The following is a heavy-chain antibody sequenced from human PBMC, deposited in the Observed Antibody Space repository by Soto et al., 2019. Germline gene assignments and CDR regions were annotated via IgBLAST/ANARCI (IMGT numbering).Heavy chain of an antibody. J-gene: IGHJ6*02. V-gene: IGHV4-61*01. CDR2: IYYSGST. CDR1: GGSVSSGSYY. D-gene: IGHD1-1*01. CDR3: ARDSRTGTFRYYYGMDV. Sequence: SETLALTSTVSGGSVSSGSYYWSWIRQPPGKGLEWIGYIYYSGSTNYNPSLKSRVTISVDTSKNQFSLKLSSVTAADTAVYYCARDSRTGTFRYYYGMDVWGQGTTVTVSS.